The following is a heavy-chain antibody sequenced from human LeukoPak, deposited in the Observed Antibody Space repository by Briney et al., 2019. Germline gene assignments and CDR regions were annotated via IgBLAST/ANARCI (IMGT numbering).Heavy chain of an antibody. J-gene: IGHJ4*02. D-gene: IGHD3-10*01. CDR2: IYYSGST. V-gene: IGHV4-59*08. Sequence: SETLSLTCTVSGGSSSSYYWSWIRQPPGKGLEGIGYIYYSGSTNYNPSLKSRVTISVDTSKNQFSLKLSSVTAADTAVYYCARQGGSGEIDYWGQGTLVTVSS. CDR1: GGSSSSYY. CDR3: ARQGGSGEIDY.